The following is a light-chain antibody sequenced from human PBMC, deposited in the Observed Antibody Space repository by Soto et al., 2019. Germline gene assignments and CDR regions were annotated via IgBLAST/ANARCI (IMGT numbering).Light chain of an antibody. CDR2: GAS. CDR1: QSVGKS. Sequence: EIVLTQSPGTLSLSPCERATLSCRASQSVGKSLAWYQQKPGQAPRLLIYGASTRATGIPDRFSGSGSGTDFTLTISRLEPEDFAVYYCQQYGGSPRTFGQGTKV. J-gene: IGKJ1*01. CDR3: QQYGGSPRT. V-gene: IGKV3-20*01.